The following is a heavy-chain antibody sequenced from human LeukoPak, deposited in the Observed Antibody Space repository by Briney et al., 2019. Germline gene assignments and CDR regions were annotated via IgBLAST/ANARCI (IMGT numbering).Heavy chain of an antibody. D-gene: IGHD2-15*01. CDR1: GDSVTSGTYY. Sequence: SETLSLTCNVSGDSVTSGTYYWSWVRQPPGKGLEWIGYIYYSGSTNYSPSLKSRVTISLDTSKNQFSLKLRSVTAADTAVYFCASLVLVPSVAGTQFDYWGQGTLVAVSS. CDR3: ASLVLVPSVAGTQFDY. V-gene: IGHV4-61*01. CDR2: IYYSGST. J-gene: IGHJ4*02.